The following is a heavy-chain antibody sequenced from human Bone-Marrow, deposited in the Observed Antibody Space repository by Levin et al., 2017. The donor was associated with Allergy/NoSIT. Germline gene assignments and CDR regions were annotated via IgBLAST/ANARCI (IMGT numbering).Heavy chain of an antibody. CDR2: IYSGGST. D-gene: IGHD1-26*01. Sequence: GGSLRLSCAASGFTVSSNYMSWVRQAPGKGLEWVSVIYSGGSTYYADSVKGRFTISRDNSKNTLYLQMNSLRAEDTAVYYCARVPTRVVGATLSWFDPWGQGTLVTVSS. V-gene: IGHV3-66*01. CDR1: GFTVSSNY. J-gene: IGHJ5*02. CDR3: ARVPTRVVGATLSWFDP.